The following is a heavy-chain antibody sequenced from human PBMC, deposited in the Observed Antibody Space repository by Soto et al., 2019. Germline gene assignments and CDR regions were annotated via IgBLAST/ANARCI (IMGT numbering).Heavy chain of an antibody. CDR2: IYPGDSDT. Sequence: GESLKISCKGSGYSFTSYWIGWVRQMPGKGLEWMGIIYPGDSDTRYSPSFQGQVTISADKSISTAYLQWSSLKASDTAMYYCARQITEQWLVSDYYYYGMDVWGQGTTVTVSS. J-gene: IGHJ6*02. CDR1: GYSFTSYW. V-gene: IGHV5-51*01. CDR3: ARQITEQWLVSDYYYYGMDV. D-gene: IGHD6-19*01.